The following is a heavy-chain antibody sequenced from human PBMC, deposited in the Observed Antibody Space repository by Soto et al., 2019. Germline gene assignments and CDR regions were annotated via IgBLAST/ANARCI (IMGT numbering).Heavy chain of an antibody. CDR2: IDPSDSYT. CDR1: GYSFTSYW. V-gene: IGHV5-10-1*01. Sequence: PGESLKISCKGSGYSFTSYWISWVRQMPGKGLEWMGRIDPSDSYTNYSPSFQGHVTISADKSISTAYLQWSSLKASDTAMYYCATNVLLWFGELSLNWFDPWGQGTLVTVSS. J-gene: IGHJ5*02. CDR3: ATNVLLWFGELSLNWFDP. D-gene: IGHD3-10*01.